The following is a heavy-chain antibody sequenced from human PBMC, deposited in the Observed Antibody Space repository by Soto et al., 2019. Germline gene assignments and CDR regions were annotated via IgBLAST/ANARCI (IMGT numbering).Heavy chain of an antibody. V-gene: IGHV4-59*01. CDR3: ARRWGPTFDF. Sequence: QVQLQESGPGLVKPSETLSLTCTVSGGSISRYYWSWIRQPPGKGLEWIGYIYYSGSTNYNPSLMSRVTRSVDTSKNQFSLKLSSVTAGETAVYYCARRWGPTFDFWVEGTLVTVSS. CDR2: IYYSGST. D-gene: IGHD1-26*01. J-gene: IGHJ4*02. CDR1: GGSISRYY.